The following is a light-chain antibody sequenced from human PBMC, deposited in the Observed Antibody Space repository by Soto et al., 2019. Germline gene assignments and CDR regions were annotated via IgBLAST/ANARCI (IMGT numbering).Light chain of an antibody. CDR1: QSVFQSSNNKNY. Sequence: DIVMTQSADSLAVSLGERATINCKSSQSVFQSSNNKNYLAWYQRRPGQPPKLLIYWASTRESGVPDRFSGSGSVTDFTLTISSLQAEDVAVYYCQQYYHTPPTFGQGTKVELK. CDR3: QQYYHTPPT. CDR2: WAS. V-gene: IGKV4-1*01. J-gene: IGKJ1*01.